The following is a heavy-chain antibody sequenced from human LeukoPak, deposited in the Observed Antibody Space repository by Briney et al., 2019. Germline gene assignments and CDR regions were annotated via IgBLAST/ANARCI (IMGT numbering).Heavy chain of an antibody. Sequence: GGSETLLCAPSELTFVRYPMKWARHARGGGRECVLYMRRSSYHIRYADSVKGRFSISRDNSKNSLYLQMDSLRVEDTAVYYCVRGPSYGSSWYYYMDVWGKGTTVTVSS. V-gene: IGHV3-21*01. CDR2: MRRSSYHI. CDR3: VRGPSYGSSWYYYMDV. D-gene: IGHD6-13*01. CDR1: ELTFVRYP. J-gene: IGHJ6*03.